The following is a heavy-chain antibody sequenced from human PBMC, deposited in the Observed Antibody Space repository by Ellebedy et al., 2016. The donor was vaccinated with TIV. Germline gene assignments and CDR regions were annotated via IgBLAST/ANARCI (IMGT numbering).Heavy chain of an antibody. CDR3: ARDKGPAFDP. D-gene: IGHD1-14*01. Sequence: GESLKISXAASGFTFSSYSMNWVRQAPGKGLEWVSSISSSSYIYYADSVKGRFTISRDNAKNSLYLQMNSLRAEDTAVYYCARDKGPAFDPWGQGTLVTVSS. CDR2: ISSSSYI. CDR1: GFTFSSYS. V-gene: IGHV3-21*01. J-gene: IGHJ5*02.